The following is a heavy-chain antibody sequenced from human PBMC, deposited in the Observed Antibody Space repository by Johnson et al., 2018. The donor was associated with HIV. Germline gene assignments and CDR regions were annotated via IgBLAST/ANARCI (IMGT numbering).Heavy chain of an antibody. CDR3: ARDRAGNGVFPDAFDI. CDR2: IWYAGSNK. J-gene: IGHJ3*02. Sequence: QVQLVESGGGVVQPGTSLRPSCEASGFTFSSYGMHWVRQAPGTGLAWAAVIWYAGSNKYYADSVKGRFTISRDNAKNYLYLQMKSLRAEDTALYYCARDRAGNGVFPDAFDIWGQGTMVTVSS. CDR1: GFTFSSYG. D-gene: IGHD2-8*01. V-gene: IGHV3-33*01.